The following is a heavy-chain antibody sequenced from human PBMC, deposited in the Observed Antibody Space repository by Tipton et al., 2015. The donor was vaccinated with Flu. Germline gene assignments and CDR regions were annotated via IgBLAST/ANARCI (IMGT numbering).Heavy chain of an antibody. CDR1: GDSISSYY. D-gene: IGHD4-17*01. Sequence: LRLSCTVSGDSISSYYWSWIRQPPGKGLEWIGYIYTSGSTNYNPSLKSRVTISVDTSKNQFSLKLSSVTAADTAVYYCASRLNGDVDYWGQGTLVTVSS. CDR3: ASRLNGDVDY. J-gene: IGHJ4*02. V-gene: IGHV4-4*08. CDR2: IYTSGST.